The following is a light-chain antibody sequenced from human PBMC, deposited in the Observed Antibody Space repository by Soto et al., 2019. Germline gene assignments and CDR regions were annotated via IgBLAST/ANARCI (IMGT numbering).Light chain of an antibody. CDR3: AAWDDGLNGVL. V-gene: IGLV1-44*01. CDR2: NNN. CDR1: SSNIATNT. J-gene: IGLJ2*01. Sequence: QLVLTQPPSASATPGQRVTISCSGGSSNIATNTVNWYQVLPGTAPKPLIYNNNDRPQGVPDRFSGTKSGTSASLAISGLQSDDEADYYCAAWDDGLNGVLFGGGTQLTVL.